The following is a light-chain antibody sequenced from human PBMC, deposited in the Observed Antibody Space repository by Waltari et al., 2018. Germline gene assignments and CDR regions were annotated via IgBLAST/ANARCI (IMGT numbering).Light chain of an antibody. V-gene: IGKV1-8*01. J-gene: IGKJ1*01. Sequence: AIRMTQSPSSLSASTGDRVPITCRASQGISSYLALYQQKPGKAPKLLIYAASTLQSGVPSRFSGSGSGTDFTLTISCLQSEDFATYYCQQYYSYPPTFGQGTKVEIK. CDR1: QGISSY. CDR2: AAS. CDR3: QQYYSYPPT.